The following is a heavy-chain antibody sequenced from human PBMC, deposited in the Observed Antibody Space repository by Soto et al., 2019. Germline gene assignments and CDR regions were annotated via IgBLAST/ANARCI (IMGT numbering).Heavy chain of an antibody. Sequence: PGGSLRLSCAASGFTFSNAWMSWVRQAPGKGLEWVGRIKSKTDGGTTDYAAPVKGRFTISRDDSKNTLYLQMNSLKTEDTAVYYCTTTLFYYYDSSGYYPIDYWGQGTLVTVSS. D-gene: IGHD3-22*01. CDR1: GFTFSNAW. CDR3: TTTLFYYYDSSGYYPIDY. CDR2: IKSKTDGGTT. J-gene: IGHJ4*02. V-gene: IGHV3-15*01.